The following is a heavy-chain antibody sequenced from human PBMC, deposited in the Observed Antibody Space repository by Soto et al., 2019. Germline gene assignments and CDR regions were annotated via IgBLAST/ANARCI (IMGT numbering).Heavy chain of an antibody. V-gene: IGHV5-10-1*01. CDR1: GYSFTKYW. CDR3: ARHYICRGGDCYYYGMDV. J-gene: IGHJ6*02. Sequence: PGESLKISCKGSGYSFTKYWISWVRHMPGKGLEWMGRIDPSDSYINYSPSFQGHVTISADKSIYTAYLQWSSLRASDTAIYYCARHYICRGGDCYYYGMDVWGQGTTVTVSS. D-gene: IGHD3-16*01. CDR2: IDPSDSYI.